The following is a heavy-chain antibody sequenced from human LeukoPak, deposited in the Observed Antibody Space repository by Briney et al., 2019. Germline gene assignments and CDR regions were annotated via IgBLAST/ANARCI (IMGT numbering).Heavy chain of an antibody. J-gene: IGHJ4*02. CDR1: GFTFSDYY. D-gene: IGHD4-17*01. CDR2: ISNSGRTI. V-gene: IGHV3-11*01. Sequence: GGSLRLSCAASGFTFSDYYMSWIRQAPGKGLEWVSYISNSGRTIKYADSVKGRFTISRDNAKNSLSLHMNSLRAEDTAVYYCARDRTRTTVIGPDADYWGQGTLVTVSS. CDR3: ARDRTRTTVIGPDADY.